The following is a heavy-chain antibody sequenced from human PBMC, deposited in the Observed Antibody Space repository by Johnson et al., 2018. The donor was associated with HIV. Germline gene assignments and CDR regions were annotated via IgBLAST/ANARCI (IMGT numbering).Heavy chain of an antibody. V-gene: IGHV3-66*01. CDR1: RFTFSNYW. CDR2: IFSGGTT. Sequence: VQLVESGGGLVKPGGSLRLSCAASRFTFSNYWMSWVRQAPGKGLEWVSVIFSGGTTYYADSVKGRFIISRDDSKNTLYLQMNSLKTEDTAVYYCTTDPSWRFGFDIWGQGTLVTVSS. D-gene: IGHD2-15*01. J-gene: IGHJ3*02. CDR3: TTDPSWRFGFDI.